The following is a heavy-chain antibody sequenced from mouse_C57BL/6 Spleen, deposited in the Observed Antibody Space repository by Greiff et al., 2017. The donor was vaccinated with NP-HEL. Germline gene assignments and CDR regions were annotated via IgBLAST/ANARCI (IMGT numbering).Heavy chain of an antibody. CDR2: IDPNSGGT. J-gene: IGHJ3*01. Sequence: VKLQQPGAELVKPGASVKLSCKASGYTFTSYWMHWVKQRPGRGLEWIGRIDPNSGGTKYNEKFKSKATLTVDKPSSTAYMQLSSLTSEDSAVYYCARALYYYGSSYPFAYWGQGTLVTVSA. CDR3: ARALYYYGSSYPFAY. D-gene: IGHD1-1*01. CDR1: GYTFTSYW. V-gene: IGHV1-72*01.